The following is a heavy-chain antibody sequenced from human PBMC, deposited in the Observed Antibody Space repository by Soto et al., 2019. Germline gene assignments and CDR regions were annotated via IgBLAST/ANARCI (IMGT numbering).Heavy chain of an antibody. CDR1: GYSFTSYW. CDR2: IDPSDSYT. CDR3: ARQRGYYDFWSGYCADY. J-gene: IGHJ4*02. Sequence: EVQLVQSGAEVKKPGESLRISCKGSGYSFTSYWISWVRQMPGKGLEWMGRIDPSDSYTNYSPSFQGHVTIPADKSISNAYRQWSSLKASDTAMYYCARQRGYYDFWSGYCADYWGQGTLVTVSS. D-gene: IGHD3-3*01. V-gene: IGHV5-10-1*03.